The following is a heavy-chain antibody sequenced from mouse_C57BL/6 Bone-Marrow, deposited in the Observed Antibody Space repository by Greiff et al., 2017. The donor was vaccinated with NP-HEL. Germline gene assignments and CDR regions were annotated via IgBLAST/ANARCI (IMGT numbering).Heavy chain of an antibody. J-gene: IGHJ3*01. V-gene: IGHV5-17*01. CDR1: GFTFSDYG. CDR2: ISSGSSTI. D-gene: IGHD1-1*01. Sequence: EVQGVESGGGLVKPGGSLKLSCAASGFTFSDYGMHWVRQAPEKGLEWVAYISSGSSTIYYADTVKGRFTISRDNAKNTLFLQMTSLRSEDTVMYYCAPYYYAPFAYWGQGTLVTVSA. CDR3: APYYYAPFAY.